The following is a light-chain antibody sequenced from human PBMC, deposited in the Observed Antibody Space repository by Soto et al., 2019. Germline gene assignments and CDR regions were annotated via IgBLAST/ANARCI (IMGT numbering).Light chain of an antibody. Sequence: EFVLTQSPGTLSLSPGEIATLSFRASQSVSSYLAWYQQKPGQAPRLLIYDASNRATGIPARFSGSGSGTDFTLTISSLEPEDFAVYYCQQYNSWLWTFGQGTKVDIK. CDR2: DAS. V-gene: IGKV3-11*01. CDR1: QSVSSY. J-gene: IGKJ1*01. CDR3: QQYNSWLWT.